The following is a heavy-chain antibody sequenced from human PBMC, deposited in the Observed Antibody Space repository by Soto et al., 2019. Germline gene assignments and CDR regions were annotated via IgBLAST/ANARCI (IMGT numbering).Heavy chain of an antibody. J-gene: IGHJ4*02. V-gene: IGHV3-30*03. CDR3: ARDLSVAGPEY. CDR1: GFTFRSYA. Sequence: GWSLRLSCAASGFTFRSYAMHLVRQAPGKGLEWVAVISYDESDKYYADSLKGRFTISRDNSKNTLYLQMNSLRGEDTAVYYCARDLSVAGPEYWGEGTLVTVSS. D-gene: IGHD6-19*01. CDR2: ISYDESDK.